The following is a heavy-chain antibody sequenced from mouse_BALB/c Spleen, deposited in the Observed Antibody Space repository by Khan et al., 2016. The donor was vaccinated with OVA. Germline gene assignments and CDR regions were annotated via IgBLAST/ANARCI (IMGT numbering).Heavy chain of an antibody. CDR1: GYTFTKYW. D-gene: IGHD1-1*01. Sequence: VQLQESGAELAKPGASVKMSCKASGYTFTKYWMHWVKQRPGQGLEWIGYINPSTGYTAYNQKLKDKATLTADTSSRTAYMQLSSLTSEDSAVYYCVNHGSSSAWFTYWGQGTLVTVSA. CDR3: VNHGSSSAWFTY. J-gene: IGHJ3*01. V-gene: IGHV1-7*01. CDR2: INPSTGYT.